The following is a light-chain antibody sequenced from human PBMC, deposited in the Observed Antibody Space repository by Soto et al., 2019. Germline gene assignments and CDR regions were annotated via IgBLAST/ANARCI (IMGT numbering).Light chain of an antibody. CDR3: SSYAGTNNYVV. CDR1: SSDVGGYNY. Sequence: QSALTQPPSASGSPGQSVTISCTGTSSDVGGYNYVSWYQQHPGKAPKLMIYGVSERPSGVPDRFSGSKSGNTASLTVSRLQAGDEADYYCSSYAGTNNYVVFGGGTKLTVL. CDR2: GVS. V-gene: IGLV2-8*01. J-gene: IGLJ2*01.